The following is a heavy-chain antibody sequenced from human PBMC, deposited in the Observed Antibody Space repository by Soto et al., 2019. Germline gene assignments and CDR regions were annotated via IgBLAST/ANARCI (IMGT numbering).Heavy chain of an antibody. D-gene: IGHD3-16*01. V-gene: IGHV3-72*01. CDR2: RESKGNGITT. J-gene: IGHJ4*02. Sequence: EVQLVESGGGLVQPGGSLRLSCAASGFTFNEYLMDWVRQTPGKGLEWVGRRESKGNGITTEYAATGKGRFTMARDESKNSLYLQMNSLKTEDTAVYYCARDNWGSYDYWGQGTLATVPS. CDR3: ARDNWGSYDY. CDR1: GFTFNEYL.